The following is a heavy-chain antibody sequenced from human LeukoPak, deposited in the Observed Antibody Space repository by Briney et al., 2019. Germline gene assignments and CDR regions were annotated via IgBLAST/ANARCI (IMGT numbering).Heavy chain of an antibody. CDR3: ARDRIEFGSDYYYYMDV. CDR1: GGSIKSYY. Sequence: SETLSLTCTVSGGSIKSYYWSWIRQPPGKGLEWIGFFHYSGSTNYSPSLKSRVTMSVDTSKNQFSLRLSSVTAADTAVYYCARDRIEFGSDYYYYMDVWGKGTTVTVS. J-gene: IGHJ6*03. V-gene: IGHV4-59*01. D-gene: IGHD3-16*01. CDR2: FHYSGST.